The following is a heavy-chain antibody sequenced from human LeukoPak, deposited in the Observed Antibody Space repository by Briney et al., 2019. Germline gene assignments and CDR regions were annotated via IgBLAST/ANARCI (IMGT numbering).Heavy chain of an antibody. CDR2: ISAYNGNT. CDR3: ARGDNGSYYAY. V-gene: IGHV1-18*01. CDR1: GYTFTRYG. J-gene: IGHJ4*02. Sequence: ASVKVSCKASGYTFTRYGISWVRQAPGQGLECMGWISAYNGNTNYAPKLQGRVTMTTDTSTNTAYLELRSLRADDTAVYYCARGDNGSYYAYWGQGTLVTVSS. D-gene: IGHD1-26*01.